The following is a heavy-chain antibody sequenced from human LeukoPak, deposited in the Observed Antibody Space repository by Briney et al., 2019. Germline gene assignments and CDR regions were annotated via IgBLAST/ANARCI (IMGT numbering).Heavy chain of an antibody. J-gene: IGHJ5*02. D-gene: IGHD3-22*01. CDR3: TRQSYYYDSSGYYSPTNWFDP. V-gene: IGHV3-49*04. CDR2: IRSKAYGGTT. Sequence: GGSLRLSCTASGFTFGDYAMSWVRQAPGKGLEWVGFIRSKAYGGTTEYAASVKGRFTISRDDSKSIAYLQMNSLKTEDTAVYYCTRQSYYYDSSGYYSPTNWFDPWGQGTLVTVSP. CDR1: GFTFGDYA.